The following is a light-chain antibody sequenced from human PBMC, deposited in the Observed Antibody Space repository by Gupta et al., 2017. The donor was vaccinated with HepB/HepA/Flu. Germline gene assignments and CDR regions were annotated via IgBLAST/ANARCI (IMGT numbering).Light chain of an antibody. Sequence: SYVLTQPPSGSGAPGQTARITCGGNNIGSKSVHGYQQKPGQAPVPVVFVFSDRPSDTAEPFSFSNSEYADTPTITRAEAGDEADADYYLCPRASDQCDVVFGGGTKLTVL. J-gene: IGLJ2*01. CDR1: NIGSKS. CDR2: VFS. CDR3: YLCPRASDQCDVV. V-gene: IGLV3-21*02.